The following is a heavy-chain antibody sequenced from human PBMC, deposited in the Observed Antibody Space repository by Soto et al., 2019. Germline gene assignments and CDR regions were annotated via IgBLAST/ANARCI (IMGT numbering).Heavy chain of an antibody. D-gene: IGHD3-10*02. CDR1: GFTFSSYA. CDR2: ISYDGSNK. V-gene: IGHV3-30-3*01. J-gene: IGHJ4*02. CDR3: ARDYLRWYFDY. Sequence: GGSLRLSCAASGFTFSSYAMHWVLQAPGKGLEWVAVISYDGSNKYYADSVKGRFTISRDNSKNTLYLQMNSLRAEDTAVYYCARDYLRWYFDYWGQGTLITVSS.